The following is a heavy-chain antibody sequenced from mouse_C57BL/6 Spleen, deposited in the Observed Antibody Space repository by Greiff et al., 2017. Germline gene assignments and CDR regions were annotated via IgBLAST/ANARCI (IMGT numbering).Heavy chain of an antibody. J-gene: IGHJ1*03. CDR1: GYTFTSYW. V-gene: IGHV1-52*01. CDR2: IDPSDSVT. CDR3: ARSRGPYWYFDV. Sequence: QVQLQQPGAELVRPGSSVKLSCKASGYTFTSYWMHWVKQRPIQGLEGIGNIDPSDSVTHYNQKFKDKATLTVDKSSSTAYMQLSSLTSEDSAVYYCARSRGPYWYFDVWGTGTTVTVSA.